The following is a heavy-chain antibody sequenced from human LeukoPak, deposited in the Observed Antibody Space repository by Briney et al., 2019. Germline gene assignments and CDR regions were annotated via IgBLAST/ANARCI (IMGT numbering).Heavy chain of an antibody. J-gene: IGHJ4*02. V-gene: IGHV3-30*14. CDR2: ISYDGSNK. CDR3: ARVSDPTFGGWY. CDR1: GFTFSSYA. Sequence: GRSLRLSCAASGFTFSSYAMHWVRRAPGKGLEWVAVISYDGSNKYYADSVKGRFTISRDNSKNTLYLQMNSLRAEDTAVYYCARVSDPTFGGWYWGQGTLVTVSS. D-gene: IGHD3-10*01.